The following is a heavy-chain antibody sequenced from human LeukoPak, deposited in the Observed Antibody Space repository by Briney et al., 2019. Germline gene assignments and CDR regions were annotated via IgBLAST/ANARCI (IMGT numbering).Heavy chain of an antibody. CDR1: GFSFSSYA. V-gene: IGHV3-23*01. CDR3: ARGGPLRYFDWLLYYFDY. CDR2: ISNSGVTT. J-gene: IGHJ4*02. Sequence: PRGSLRLSCAASGFSFSSYAMSWVRQAPGKGLEWVSSISNSGVTTYYADSVKGRFTLSRDNSKNTLYLQMNSLRAEDTAVYYCARGGPLRYFDWLLYYFDYWGQGTLVTVSP. D-gene: IGHD3-9*01.